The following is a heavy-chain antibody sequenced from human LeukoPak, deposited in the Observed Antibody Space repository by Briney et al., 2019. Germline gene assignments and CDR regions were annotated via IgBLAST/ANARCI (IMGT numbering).Heavy chain of an antibody. CDR3: ASEDPGFDV. CDR1: GFTVSSYA. V-gene: IGHV3-23*01. Sequence: GGSLRLSCAASGFTVSSYAISWVRQAPGKGLEWGSVISGGGDSTYYADSVKGRFTMSRDNSKNTLYRQMKSLRGDDTTVYYCASEDPGFDVWGQGTMVTASS. J-gene: IGHJ3*01. CDR2: ISGGGDST.